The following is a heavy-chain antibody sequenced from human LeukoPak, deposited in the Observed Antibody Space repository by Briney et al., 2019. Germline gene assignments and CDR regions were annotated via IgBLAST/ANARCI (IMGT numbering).Heavy chain of an antibody. CDR1: GYSISSGYY. CDR3: ARDNY. Sequence: SETLSLTCTVSGYSISSGYYWGWIRPPPGKGLEWIGSIYHSGSTYYNPSLKSRVTISVDTSKNQFSLKLSSVTAADTAVYYCARDNYWGQGTLVTVSS. CDR2: IYHSGST. V-gene: IGHV4-38-2*02. J-gene: IGHJ4*02.